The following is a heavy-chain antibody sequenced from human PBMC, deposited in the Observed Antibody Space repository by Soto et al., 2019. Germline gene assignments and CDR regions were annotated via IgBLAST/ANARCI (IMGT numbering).Heavy chain of an antibody. D-gene: IGHD2-15*01. CDR3: AHRHDLGGFDI. CDR2: INWNDDE. V-gene: IGHV2-5*01. Sequence: QITLKESGPTLVKPTQTLTLTCTFSGFSLNTRAVGVGWSRQAPGKALEWLALINWNDDERYSPSLKDRLTITKDTSKNHVVITMTNIGPVDTATYYCAHRHDLGGFDIWGQGTAVTVSS. J-gene: IGHJ3*02. CDR1: GFSLNTRAVG.